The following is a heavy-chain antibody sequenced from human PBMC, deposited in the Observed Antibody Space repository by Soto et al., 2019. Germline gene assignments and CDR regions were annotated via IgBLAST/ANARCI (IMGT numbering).Heavy chain of an antibody. J-gene: IGHJ6*02. CDR2: IFYSGTT. Sequence: PSETLSLTCTVSGDSISSADYYWSWIRQTPGKGLEWIGHIFYSGTTYYSPSLKSRLTISVDTSKNHFSLRLTSVTAADTAVYYCARDLWVEPELYYYGMDVWGQGTTVTVS. CDR1: GDSISSADYY. CDR3: ARDLWVEPELYYYGMDV. V-gene: IGHV4-30-4*01. D-gene: IGHD1-1*01.